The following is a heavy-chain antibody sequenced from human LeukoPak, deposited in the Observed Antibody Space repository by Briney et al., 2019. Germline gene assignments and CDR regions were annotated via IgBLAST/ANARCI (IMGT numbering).Heavy chain of an antibody. CDR3: AKDTEGYYDSSGYFVY. J-gene: IGHJ4*02. V-gene: IGHV3-9*01. D-gene: IGHD3-22*01. Sequence: GGSLRLSCAASGFTFDDYAMHWVRQAPGKGLEWVSGISWNSGSIGYADSVKGRFTISRDNAKNSLYLQMNSLRAVDTALYYCAKDTEGYYDSSGYFVYWGQGTLVTVSS. CDR2: ISWNSGSI. CDR1: GFTFDDYA.